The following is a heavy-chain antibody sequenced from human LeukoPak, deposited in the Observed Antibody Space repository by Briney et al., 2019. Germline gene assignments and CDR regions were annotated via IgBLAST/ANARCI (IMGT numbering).Heavy chain of an antibody. D-gene: IGHD3-22*01. V-gene: IGHV1-2*02. CDR3: ESLYYCYSSGYYYLDY. Sequence: GASVKVSCNPSGYTFTVHYMHCVRQAPGQGLEWMGWINPNSGGTNYAQKFQGRVTMTRDTSISTAYMELSRLRYDDTVVYYCESLYYCYSSGYYYLDYWGQGTLVTVSS. CDR1: GYTFTVHY. CDR2: INPNSGGT. J-gene: IGHJ4*02.